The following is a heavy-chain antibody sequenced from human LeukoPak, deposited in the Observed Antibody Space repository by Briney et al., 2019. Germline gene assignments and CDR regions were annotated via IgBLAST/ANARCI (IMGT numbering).Heavy chain of an antibody. CDR2: ISSSSSYI. J-gene: IGHJ4*02. CDR3: ARDRGSGWYGGAPSYFDY. V-gene: IGHV3-21*01. CDR1: GFTFSSYS. D-gene: IGHD6-19*01. Sequence: GGSLRLSCAASGFTFSSYSMNWVRQAPGKGLEWVSSISSSSSYIYYADSVKGRFTISRDNAKNSLHLQMNSLRAEDTAVYYCARDRGSGWYGGAPSYFDYWGQGTLVTVSS.